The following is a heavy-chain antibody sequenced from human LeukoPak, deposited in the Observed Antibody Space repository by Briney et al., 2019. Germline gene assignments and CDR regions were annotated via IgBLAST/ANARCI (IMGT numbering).Heavy chain of an antibody. J-gene: IGHJ4*02. CDR1: GGTFSSYA. Sequence: ASVKVSCKASGGTFSSYAISWVRQAPGQGLEWMGGIIPIFGAANYAQEFQGRVTITADESTSTAYMELSSLRSEDTAVYYCARTWIQLFTPDFDLWGQGTLVTVSS. CDR2: IIPIFGAA. V-gene: IGHV1-69*13. D-gene: IGHD5-18*01. CDR3: ARTWIQLFTPDFDL.